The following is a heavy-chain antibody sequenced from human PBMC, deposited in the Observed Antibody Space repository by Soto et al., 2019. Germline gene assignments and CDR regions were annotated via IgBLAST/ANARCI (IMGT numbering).Heavy chain of an antibody. Sequence: GSGPTLVNPTQTLTLTCTFSGFSLSTSGMCVSWIRQPPGKALEWLALIDWDDDKYHSTSLKTRLTISKDTSKNQVVLTMTNMDPVDTATYYCAQTKLDFWSGSRATDWFDPWGQGTLVTVSS. CDR2: IDWDDDK. V-gene: IGHV2-70*01. J-gene: IGHJ5*02. D-gene: IGHD3-3*01. CDR1: GFSLSTSGMC. CDR3: AQTKLDFWSGSRATDWFDP.